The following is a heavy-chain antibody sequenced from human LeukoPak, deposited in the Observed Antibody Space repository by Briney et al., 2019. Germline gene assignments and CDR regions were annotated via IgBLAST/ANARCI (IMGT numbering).Heavy chain of an antibody. CDR2: IAYDGSYK. D-gene: IGHD3-10*01. Sequence: GRSLRLSCAASGFTFSSYGMHWVRQAPGKGLEWVAVIAYDGSYKYYADSVKGRFTISRDNAKNTLYLQMNSLRAEDTAVYYCARTSTRGWFGELYIDYWGQGTLVTVSS. V-gene: IGHV3-30*03. CDR3: ARTSTRGWFGELYIDY. J-gene: IGHJ4*02. CDR1: GFTFSSYG.